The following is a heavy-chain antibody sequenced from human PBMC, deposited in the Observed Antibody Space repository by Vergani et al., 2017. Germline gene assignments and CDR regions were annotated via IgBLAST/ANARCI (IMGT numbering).Heavy chain of an antibody. V-gene: IGHV1-3*04. D-gene: IGHD3-16*02. Sequence: QVQLVQSGAEVKKPGASVKVSCKASGYTFTSYAMHWVRQAPGQRLEWMGWINTGNGNTKYSQKFQGRVTITRDTSASIAYMELSSLRSEDTAVYYCARGELGELSFGLDYWGQGTLVTVSS. J-gene: IGHJ4*02. CDR1: GYTFTSYA. CDR2: INTGNGNT. CDR3: ARGELGELSFGLDY.